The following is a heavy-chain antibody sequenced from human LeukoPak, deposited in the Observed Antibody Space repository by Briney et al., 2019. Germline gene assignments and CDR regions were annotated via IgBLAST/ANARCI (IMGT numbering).Heavy chain of an antibody. CDR1: GFTFSRHS. D-gene: IGHD6-19*01. Sequence: GGSMRLSCAASGFTFSRHSMSWVRQAPGKGLEWVSAISSGGDITFYADSVKGRFTVSRDQSKNTLFLQMTSLRAENTAVYYCAKHRAPVPDSPSKNPTAYFEDWAQGTVVTVS. V-gene: IGHV3-23*01. CDR2: ISSGGDIT. J-gene: IGHJ4*02. CDR3: AKHRAPVPDSPSKNPTAYFED.